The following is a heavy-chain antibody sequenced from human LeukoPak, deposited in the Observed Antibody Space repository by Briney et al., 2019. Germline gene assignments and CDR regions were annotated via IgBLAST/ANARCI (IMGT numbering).Heavy chain of an antibody. J-gene: IGHJ4*02. D-gene: IGHD2-21*02. CDR2: ISGSGSTV. CDR1: GFTFSDYY. V-gene: IGHV3-11*01. Sequence: GGSLRLSCAAFGFTFSDYYMSWIRQAPGKGLEWLSYISGSGSTVFYTDSVKGRFTISRDNAKNSLYVQMNSLRADDTAVYYCARVTYCGGDCLNYFDYWGQGTLVTVSS. CDR3: ARVTYCGGDCLNYFDY.